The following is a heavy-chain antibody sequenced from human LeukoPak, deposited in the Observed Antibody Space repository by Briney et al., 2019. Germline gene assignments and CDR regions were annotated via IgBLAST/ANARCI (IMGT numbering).Heavy chain of an antibody. CDR2: IYPGDSDT. CDR3: ARQDGNSKYYFDY. D-gene: IGHD1-1*01. J-gene: IGHJ4*02. Sequence: GESLKISCKGSGYSFPTYWIGWVRQMPGKGLGGMGIIYPGDSDTRYRPSSQGQVTISVDKSISTAYLQWSSLKASDTAMYYCARQDGNSKYYFDYWGQGTLVTVSS. CDR1: GYSFPTYW. V-gene: IGHV5-51*01.